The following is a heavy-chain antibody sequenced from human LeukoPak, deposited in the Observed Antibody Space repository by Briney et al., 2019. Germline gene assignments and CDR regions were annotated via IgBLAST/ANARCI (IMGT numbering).Heavy chain of an antibody. D-gene: IGHD1-7*01. CDR3: ARGDNWNYRGYYYYMDV. CDR2: IYSGGST. Sequence: GGSLRPSCAASGFTVSSNYMSWVRQAPGKGLEWVSVIYSGGSTYYADSVKGRFTISRDNSKNTLYLQMNSLRAEDTAVYYCARGDNWNYRGYYYYMDVWGKGTTVTVSS. V-gene: IGHV3-53*01. J-gene: IGHJ6*03. CDR1: GFTVSSNY.